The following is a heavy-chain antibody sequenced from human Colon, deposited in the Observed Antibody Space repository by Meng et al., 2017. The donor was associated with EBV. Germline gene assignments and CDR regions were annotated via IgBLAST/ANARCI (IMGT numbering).Heavy chain of an antibody. CDR3: ARVGAYCGGDCYHPR. V-gene: IGHV4-4*02. Sequence: QVQLQESGPGLVQPSVTLSLTCAVSGGSLSSRTWWSWVRQPPGKGLEWIGEIYHSGSTNYNPSLKSRVTISVDESKNQFSLRLSSVTAADTAVYYCARVGAYCGGDCYHPRWGQGTLVTVSS. J-gene: IGHJ4*02. CDR1: GGSLSSRTW. CDR2: IYHSGST. D-gene: IGHD2-21*02.